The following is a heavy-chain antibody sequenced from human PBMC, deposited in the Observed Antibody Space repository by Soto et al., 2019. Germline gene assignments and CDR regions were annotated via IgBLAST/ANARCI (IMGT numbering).Heavy chain of an antibody. CDR1: GGDLTTSG. J-gene: IGHJ4*02. CDR2: IFTLLAMV. Sequence: QVNLVQSGAEMKKSGSSVKVSCKVSGGDLTTSGISWVRKATGQGREWRGGIFTLLAMVDYSQQFQGRVTITADESTNTASLDLGSLRSEDKAVYYCAKEDGGRFKSWGPGNLVIVSS. V-gene: IGHV1-69*04. CDR3: AKEDGGRFKS.